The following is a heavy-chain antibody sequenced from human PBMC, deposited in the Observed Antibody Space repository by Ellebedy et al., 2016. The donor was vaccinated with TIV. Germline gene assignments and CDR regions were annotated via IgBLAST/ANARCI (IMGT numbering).Heavy chain of an antibody. CDR2: ISYDGSKE. Sequence: GESLKISXAASGFTFRSYSIHWVRQAPGKGLEWVAVISYDGSKEFYGDSVKGRFTISRDDSKNTVYLQMISLRTEDTAVYYCARDHLPSTVANHFDYWGQGTLVTVSS. CDR3: ARDHLPSTVANHFDY. CDR1: GFTFRSYS. D-gene: IGHD5/OR15-5a*01. J-gene: IGHJ4*02. V-gene: IGHV3-30*03.